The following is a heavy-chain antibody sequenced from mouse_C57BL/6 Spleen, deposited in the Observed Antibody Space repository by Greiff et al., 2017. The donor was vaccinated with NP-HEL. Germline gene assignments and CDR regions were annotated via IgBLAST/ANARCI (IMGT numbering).Heavy chain of an antibody. Sequence: LVESGASVKISCKASGYAFSSSWMNWVKQRPGKGLEWIGRIYPGDGDTNYNGKFKGKATLTADKSSSTAYMQLSSLTSEDSAVYFCAVYSNYEGYAMDYWGQGTSVTVSS. V-gene: IGHV1-82*01. CDR1: GYAFSSSW. D-gene: IGHD2-5*01. CDR3: AVYSNYEGYAMDY. J-gene: IGHJ4*01. CDR2: IYPGDGDT.